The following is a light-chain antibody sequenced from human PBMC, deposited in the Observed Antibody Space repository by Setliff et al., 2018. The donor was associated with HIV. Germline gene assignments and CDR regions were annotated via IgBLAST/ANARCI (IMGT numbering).Light chain of an antibody. CDR1: ISDIGSYNF. J-gene: IGLJ1*01. CDR2: DVN. V-gene: IGLV2-14*03. Sequence: QSALTQPASVSGSPGQSITISCSGTISDIGSYNFVSWYQQHPGKAPKLMMSDVNKRPSGVSDRFSGSKSGNTASLTISGPQAEDEANYYCSSYTTSSTYVFGPGTKVTVL. CDR3: SSYTTSSTYV.